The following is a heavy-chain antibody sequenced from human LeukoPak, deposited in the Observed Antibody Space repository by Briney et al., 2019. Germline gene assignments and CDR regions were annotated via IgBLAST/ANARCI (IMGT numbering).Heavy chain of an antibody. CDR2: ISSSGSTI. J-gene: IGHJ4*02. CDR1: GFTFSDYY. CDR3: ARAAAGNNYFNN. V-gene: IGHV3-11*01. Sequence: GGSLRLSCAASGFTFSDYYMSWIRQAPGKGLEWFSYISSSGSTIYYAGSVKGRFTISRDNAKNSLYLQMNSLRAEDTAVYYCARAAAGNNYFNNWGEGTLVTVSS. D-gene: IGHD6-13*01.